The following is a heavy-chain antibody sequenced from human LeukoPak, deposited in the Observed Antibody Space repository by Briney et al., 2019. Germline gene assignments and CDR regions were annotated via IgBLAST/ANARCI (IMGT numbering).Heavy chain of an antibody. Sequence: SETLSLTCTVSGGSISSYYWSWIRQPPGKGLEWIGYIYYSGSTNYNPSLKSRVTISVDTSKNQFSLKLSSVTAAVTAVYYCARDGRDSSGYYWVDYWGQGTLVTVSS. CDR2: IYYSGST. CDR3: ARDGRDSSGYYWVDY. D-gene: IGHD3-22*01. V-gene: IGHV4-59*01. CDR1: GGSISSYY. J-gene: IGHJ4*02.